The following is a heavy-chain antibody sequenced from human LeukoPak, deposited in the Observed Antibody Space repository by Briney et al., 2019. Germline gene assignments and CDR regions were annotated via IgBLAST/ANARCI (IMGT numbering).Heavy chain of an antibody. CDR2: INTNTGNP. CDR3: ARNFYSSSYTPAFDI. CDR1: GYTFTSYG. V-gene: IGHV7-4-1*02. J-gene: IGHJ3*02. D-gene: IGHD6-13*01. Sequence: GASVKVSCKASGYTFTSYGMNWVRQAPGQGLEWMGWINTNTGNPAYAQGFTGRFVFSLDTSVSTAYLQISSLKAEDTAVYYCARNFYSSSYTPAFDIWGQGTMVTVSS.